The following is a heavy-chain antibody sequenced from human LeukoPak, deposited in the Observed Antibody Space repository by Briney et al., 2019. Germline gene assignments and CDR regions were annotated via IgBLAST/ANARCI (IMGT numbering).Heavy chain of an antibody. V-gene: IGHV4-34*01. D-gene: IGHD5-18*01. Sequence: SETLSLTCAVYGGSFSGYYWSWIRQPPGKGLEWIGEINHSGSTNYNPSLKSRVTTSVDTSKNQFSLKLSSVTAADTAVYYCARGPGLWSFDYWGQGTLVTVSS. CDR1: GGSFSGYY. CDR3: ARGPGLWSFDY. J-gene: IGHJ4*02. CDR2: INHSGST.